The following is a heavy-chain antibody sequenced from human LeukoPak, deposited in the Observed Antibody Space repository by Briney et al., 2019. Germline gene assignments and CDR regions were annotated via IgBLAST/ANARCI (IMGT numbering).Heavy chain of an antibody. D-gene: IGHD6-13*01. Sequence: ASVKVSCKASGGTFSSYAINWVRQAPGQGLEWMGGIIPIFGTANYAQKFQGRVTITTDESTSTAYMELSSLRSEDTAVYYCARLGKQQLVLGGNWFDPWGQGTLVTVSS. V-gene: IGHV1-69*05. CDR2: IIPIFGTA. J-gene: IGHJ5*02. CDR1: GGTFSSYA. CDR3: ARLGKQQLVLGGNWFDP.